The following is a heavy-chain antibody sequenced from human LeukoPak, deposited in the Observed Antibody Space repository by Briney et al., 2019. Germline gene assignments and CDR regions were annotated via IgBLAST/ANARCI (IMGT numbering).Heavy chain of an antibody. Sequence: GGSLRLSCVASGFTFSTNVIHWVRQAPGKGLEWVAVISSDGSNKYYADSVKGRFTISRDNSKNTLYLQMNSLRAEDTAVYYCARDRMGAIMYFDVWGRGTLVTVSS. D-gene: IGHD3-10*01. V-gene: IGHV3-30*01. J-gene: IGHJ2*01. CDR2: ISSDGSNK. CDR1: GFTFSTNV. CDR3: ARDRMGAIMYFDV.